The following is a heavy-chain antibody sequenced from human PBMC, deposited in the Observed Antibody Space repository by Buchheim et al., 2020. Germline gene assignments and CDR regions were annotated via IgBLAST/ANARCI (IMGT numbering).Heavy chain of an antibody. CDR1: GFTFSDYY. V-gene: IGHV3-11*05. D-gene: IGHD2-2*01. CDR2: ISSSSSYT. J-gene: IGHJ6*03. Sequence: QVQLVESGGGLVKPGGSLRLSCAASGFTFSDYYMSWIRQAPGKGLEWVSYISSSSSYTNYADSVKGRFTISRDNAKNSLYLQMNSLRAEDTAVYYCARYCSSTSCSWHYYYYYMDVWGKGTT. CDR3: ARYCSSTSCSWHYYYYYMDV.